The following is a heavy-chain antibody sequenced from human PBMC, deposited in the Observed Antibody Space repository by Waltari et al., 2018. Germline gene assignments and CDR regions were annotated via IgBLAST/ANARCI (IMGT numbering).Heavy chain of an antibody. CDR2: IYSGGST. D-gene: IGHD3-3*01. Sequence: EVQLVESGGGLIQPGGSLRLSCAVSGFTVRTNYMSWVPQAPGKGLEWVPVIYSGGSTYYADSVKGRFTISRDSSENTVYLQMSSLRAEDTALYYCARLDFWTGSYYWGQGTLVTVSS. J-gene: IGHJ4*02. CDR3: ARLDFWTGSYY. CDR1: GFTVRTNY. V-gene: IGHV3-53*01.